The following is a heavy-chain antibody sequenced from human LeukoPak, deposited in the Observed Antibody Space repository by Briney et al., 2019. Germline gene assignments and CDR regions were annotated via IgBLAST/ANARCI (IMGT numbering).Heavy chain of an antibody. Sequence: GGSLGLSCAASGFTFDDYAMHWVRQAPGKGLEWVSGISWNSGSIGYADSVKGRFTISRDNAKNSLYLQMNSLRAEVTALYYCAKSPMDFSGGSCYYYFDYWGQGTLVTVSS. D-gene: IGHD2-15*01. V-gene: IGHV3-9*01. CDR3: AKSPMDFSGGSCYYYFDY. J-gene: IGHJ4*02. CDR1: GFTFDDYA. CDR2: ISWNSGSI.